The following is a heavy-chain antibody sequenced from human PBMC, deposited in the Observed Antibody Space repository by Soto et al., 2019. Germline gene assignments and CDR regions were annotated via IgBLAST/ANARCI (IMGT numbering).Heavy chain of an antibody. Sequence: SETLSLTCTVSGGSISSSSYYWSWIRQPPGRGLEWIGHIFYSGSTNYNPALKSRVTISVDTSKSQFSLKLSSVTAADTAVFYCAKDSGYNYGYFRWFDPWGQGTLVTVSS. J-gene: IGHJ5*02. CDR3: AKDSGYNYGYFRWFDP. D-gene: IGHD5-18*01. V-gene: IGHV4-61*01. CDR1: GGSISSSSYY. CDR2: IFYSGST.